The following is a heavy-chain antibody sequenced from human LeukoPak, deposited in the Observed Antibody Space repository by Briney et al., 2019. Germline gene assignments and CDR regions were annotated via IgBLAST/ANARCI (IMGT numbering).Heavy chain of an antibody. CDR1: GFTFSSYE. Sequence: GGSLRLSCAASGFTFSSYEMNWVRQAPGKGLEWVSYISSSGGTIYYADSVKGRFTISRDNAKNTLYLQMNSLRAEDTAVYYCAKEGLWFGEFDFDYWGQGTLVTVSS. D-gene: IGHD3-10*01. CDR2: ISSSGGTI. V-gene: IGHV3-48*03. CDR3: AKEGLWFGEFDFDY. J-gene: IGHJ4*02.